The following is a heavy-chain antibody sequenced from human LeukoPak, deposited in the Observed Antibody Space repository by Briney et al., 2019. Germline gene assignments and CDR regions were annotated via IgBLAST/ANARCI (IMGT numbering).Heavy chain of an antibody. Sequence: SETLSLTCAVYGGSFSGYYWSWIRQPPGKGLEWIGYIYYSGSTNYNPSLKSRVTISVDTSKNQFSLKLSSVTAADTAVYYCARDGLGYCSSTSCRDRNWFDPWGQGTLVTVSS. D-gene: IGHD2-2*01. CDR1: GGSFSGYY. CDR2: IYYSGST. V-gene: IGHV4-59*01. J-gene: IGHJ5*02. CDR3: ARDGLGYCSSTSCRDRNWFDP.